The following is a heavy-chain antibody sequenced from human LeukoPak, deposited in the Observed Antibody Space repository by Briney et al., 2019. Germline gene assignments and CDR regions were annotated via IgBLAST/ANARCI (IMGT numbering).Heavy chain of an antibody. Sequence: ASVKVSCKASGYTFTGYYMHWVRQAPGQGLEWMGWINPNTGGTNYAQKFQGRVTMTRDTSTSTVYMELSSLRSEDTAVYYCARDIRVYDSSGYLGYDIWGQGTMVTVSS. J-gene: IGHJ3*02. CDR3: ARDIRVYDSSGYLGYDI. D-gene: IGHD3-22*01. V-gene: IGHV1-2*02. CDR2: INPNTGGT. CDR1: GYTFTGYY.